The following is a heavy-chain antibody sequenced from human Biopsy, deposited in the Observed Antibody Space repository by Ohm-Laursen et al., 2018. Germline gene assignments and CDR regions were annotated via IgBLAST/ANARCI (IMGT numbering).Heavy chain of an antibody. D-gene: IGHD3-3*01. CDR1: GGSISDNTYH. CDR2: IYYSGNT. CDR3: ARQVDFWSGYVDY. J-gene: IGHJ4*02. V-gene: IGHV4-39*01. Sequence: SDTLSITCTVSGGSISDNTYHWGWIRQSPGKGLEWIGNIYYSGNTDYSPSLKSRVTISVATSNNQFSLKLRSVTAADTAVYYCARQVDFWSGYVDYWGQGTLVAVSS.